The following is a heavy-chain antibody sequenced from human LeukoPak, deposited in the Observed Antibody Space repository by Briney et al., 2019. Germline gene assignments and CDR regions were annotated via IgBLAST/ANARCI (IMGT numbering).Heavy chain of an antibody. Sequence: GGSLRLSCAASGLSFSSYAMSWVRQAPGKGLEWVSAISGSGGSTHYADSVKGRFTISRDNSKNTLYLQMNRLRAEDTAVYYCAKDRIAVAGYFDYWGQGTLVTVSS. D-gene: IGHD6-19*01. J-gene: IGHJ4*02. CDR2: ISGSGGST. V-gene: IGHV3-23*01. CDR1: GLSFSSYA. CDR3: AKDRIAVAGYFDY.